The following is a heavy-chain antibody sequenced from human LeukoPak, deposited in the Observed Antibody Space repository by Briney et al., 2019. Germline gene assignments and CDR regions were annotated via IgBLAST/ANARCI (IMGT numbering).Heavy chain of an antibody. V-gene: IGHV3-7*01. CDR1: GFTFSSYW. CDR3: ARGLVVEGYYFDY. Sequence: PGGSLRLSCAVSGFTFSSYWMIWVRQAPGKGLEWVANIKQDGSEKYYVDSVKGRFTISRDNAKNSLYLQMNSLRAEDTAVYYCARGLVVEGYYFDYWGQGTLVAVSS. CDR2: IKQDGSEK. D-gene: IGHD2-15*01. J-gene: IGHJ4*02.